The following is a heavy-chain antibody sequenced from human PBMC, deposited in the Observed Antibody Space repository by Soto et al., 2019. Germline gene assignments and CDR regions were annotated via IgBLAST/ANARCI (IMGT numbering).Heavy chain of an antibody. D-gene: IGHD2-21*02. J-gene: IGHJ3*02. CDR3: ARAHIVVVTAIPFDAFDI. CDR2: IIPIFGTA. V-gene: IGHV1-69*13. Sequence: SVKVSCKASGGTFSSYAISWVRQAPGQGLEWMGGIIPIFGTANYAQKFQGRVTITADESTSTAYMELSSLRSEDTAVYYCARAHIVVVTAIPFDAFDIWGQGTMVTVS. CDR1: GGTFSSYA.